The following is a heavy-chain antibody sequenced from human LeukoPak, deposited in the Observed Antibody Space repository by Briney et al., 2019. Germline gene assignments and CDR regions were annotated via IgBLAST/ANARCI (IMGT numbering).Heavy chain of an antibody. J-gene: IGHJ6*03. CDR2: IKTKSEGETT. D-gene: IGHD1-7*01. Sequence: GGSLRLSCTASGFTFSNAGMNWVRQAPGKGLEWVGRIKTKSEGETTDYAAPAKGRFTISRDDSKNALFLQMDSLKSDDTAMYYCTTEFKELGSFFYFYYMDVWGTGTTVTISS. CDR1: GFTFSNAG. V-gene: IGHV3-15*01. CDR3: TTEFKELGSFFYFYYMDV.